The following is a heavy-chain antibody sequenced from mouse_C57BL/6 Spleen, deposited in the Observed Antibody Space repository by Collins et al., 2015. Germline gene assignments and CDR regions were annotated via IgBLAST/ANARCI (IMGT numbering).Heavy chain of an antibody. CDR2: IAPANGNT. D-gene: IGHD1-1*01. V-gene: IGHV14-3*01. J-gene: IGHJ1*03. CDR1: DFNIKNTY. CDR3: ARTNYYGSNYGYFDV. Sequence: EVQLQQSVAELVRPGASVKLSCTASDFNIKNTYMHWVKQRPEQGLEWIGRIAPANGNTKYAPKFQDKATISADTSFNTAYLQLSSLTSEDTAIYYCARTNYYGSNYGYFDVWGTGTTVTVSS.